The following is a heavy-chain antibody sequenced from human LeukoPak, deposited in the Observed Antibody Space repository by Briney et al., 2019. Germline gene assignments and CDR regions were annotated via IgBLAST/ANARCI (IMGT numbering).Heavy chain of an antibody. Sequence: SETLSLTCTVSGGSISSRSYYWGWIRQPPGKGLEWIGSIYYSGSTYNNPSLKSRVSISADTSENHFSLKLSSVSAADTVVYYCARGSRGTVVVAASAFDIWGQGTFLTVSS. D-gene: IGHD2-15*01. CDR3: ARGSRGTVVVAASAFDI. CDR2: IYYSGST. V-gene: IGHV4-39*02. J-gene: IGHJ3*02. CDR1: GGSISSRSYY.